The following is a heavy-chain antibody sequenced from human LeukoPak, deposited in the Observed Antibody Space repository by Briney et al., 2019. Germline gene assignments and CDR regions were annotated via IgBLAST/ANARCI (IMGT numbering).Heavy chain of an antibody. Sequence: GSLRLSCEVSGFTVSSNYMSWVRQAPGKGLEWIGRIYTSGSTNYNPSLKSRVTISVDTSKNQFSLKLSSVTAADTAVYYCARESIVVVSAAPYYYYYMDVWGKGTTVTISS. J-gene: IGHJ6*03. V-gene: IGHV4-4*08. D-gene: IGHD2-2*01. CDR2: IYTSGST. CDR1: GFTVSSNY. CDR3: ARESIVVVSAAPYYYYYMDV.